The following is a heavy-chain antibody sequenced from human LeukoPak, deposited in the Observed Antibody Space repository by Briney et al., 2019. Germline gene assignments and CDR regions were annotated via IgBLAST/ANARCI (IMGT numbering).Heavy chain of an antibody. J-gene: IGHJ3*02. CDR1: GYTFTGYY. CDR3: ARPDDFVNLNGAFDI. Sequence: ASVKVSCKASGYTFTGYYMHWVRQAPGQGLEWMGWINPNSGGTNYAQKFQGRVTMTRDTSISTAYMELSRLRSDDTAVYYCARPDDFVNLNGAFDIWGQGTMVTVSS. D-gene: IGHD3-3*01. CDR2: INPNSGGT. V-gene: IGHV1-2*02.